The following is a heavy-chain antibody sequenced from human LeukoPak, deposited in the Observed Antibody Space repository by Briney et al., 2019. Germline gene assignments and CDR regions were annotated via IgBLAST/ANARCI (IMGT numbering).Heavy chain of an antibody. CDR1: GGSIINYY. V-gene: IGHV4-4*07. CDR2: IYVTGST. J-gene: IGHJ6*03. CDR3: ARLKYYDSTGYNPGYYMDV. D-gene: IGHD3-22*01. Sequence: PSETLSLTCTVSGGSIINYYWSWIRQSAGTGLECVGRIYVTGSTIYNPSLQSRLSMSVDTSKNQFSLRLTSVTAADTAVYFCARLKYYDSTGYNPGYYMDVWGKGIAVTVSS.